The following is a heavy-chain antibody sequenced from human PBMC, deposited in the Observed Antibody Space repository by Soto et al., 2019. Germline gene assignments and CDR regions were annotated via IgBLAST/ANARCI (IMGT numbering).Heavy chain of an antibody. V-gene: IGHV1-69*13. CDR2: IIPIFGTA. J-gene: IGHJ5*02. CDR1: GGTFSSYA. D-gene: IGHD2-2*02. Sequence: SVKVSCKASGGTFSSYAISWVRQAPGQGLEWMGGIIPIFGTANYAQKFQGRVTITADESTSTAYMELSSLRSEDTAVYYCARDFVDLGYCSSTSCYTGGYWFDPWGQGTLVTVSS. CDR3: ARDFVDLGYCSSTSCYTGGYWFDP.